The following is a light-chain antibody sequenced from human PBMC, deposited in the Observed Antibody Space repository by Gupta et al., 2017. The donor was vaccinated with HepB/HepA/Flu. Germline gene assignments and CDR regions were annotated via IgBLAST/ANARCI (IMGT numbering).Light chain of an antibody. Sequence: DIVMTQTPLSLAVTPGQSASISCKSSQSILHSDGKTYLYWYLQKPGPPPQLLIDEVSHRFSGVHDRFSGSGSGTDFTLKISRVEAEDVGVYYCKQGVTLITFGQGTQLEIK. V-gene: IGKV2D-29*01. CDR3: KQGVTLIT. CDR2: EVS. CDR1: QSILHSDGKTY. J-gene: IGKJ5*01.